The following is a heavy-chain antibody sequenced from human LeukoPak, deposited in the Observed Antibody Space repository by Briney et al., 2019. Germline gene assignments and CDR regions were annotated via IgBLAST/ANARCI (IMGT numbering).Heavy chain of an antibody. CDR1: GGSISSGGYY. J-gene: IGHJ3*02. CDR2: IYYSGST. D-gene: IGHD5-18*01. CDR3: ARDRGVQLWRNDAFDI. V-gene: IGHV4-31*03. Sequence: SETLSLTCTVSGGSISSGGYYWSWIRQHPGKGLEWIVYIYYSGSTYYNPSLKSRVTISVDTSKNQFSLKLSSVTAADTAVYYCARDRGVQLWRNDAFDIWGQGTMVTVSS.